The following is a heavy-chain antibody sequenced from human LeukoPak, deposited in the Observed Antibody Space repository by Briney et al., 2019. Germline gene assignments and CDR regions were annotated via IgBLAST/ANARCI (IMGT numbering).Heavy chain of an antibody. CDR1: GFTFSSYW. CDR2: IREDGNEK. V-gene: IGHV3-7*01. CDR3: ARDLYSGSYYYFDY. D-gene: IGHD1-26*01. Sequence: PGGSLRLSCSASGFTFSSYWMSWVRQTTGKGLECVAKIREDGNEKFYVDSVKGRFTISRDNAKNSLYLQMNSLRAEDTAVYYCARDLYSGSYYYFDYWGQGTLVTVSS. J-gene: IGHJ4*02.